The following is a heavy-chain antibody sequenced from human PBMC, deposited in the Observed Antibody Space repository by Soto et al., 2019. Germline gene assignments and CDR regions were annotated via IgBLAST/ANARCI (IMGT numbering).Heavy chain of an antibody. CDR3: AREEWYYYDSSGYYPFDD. J-gene: IGHJ4*02. CDR1: GFTFSSYA. CDR2: ISYDGSNK. Sequence: HPGGSLRLSCAASGFTFSSYAMHWVRQAPGKGLEWVAVISYDGSNKYYADSVKGRFTISRDNSKNTLYLQMNSLRAEDTAVYYCAREEWYYYDSSGYYPFDDWGQGTLVTVSS. D-gene: IGHD3-22*01. V-gene: IGHV3-30-3*01.